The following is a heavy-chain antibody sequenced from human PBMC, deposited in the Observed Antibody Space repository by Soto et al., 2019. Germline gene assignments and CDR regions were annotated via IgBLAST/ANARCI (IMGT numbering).Heavy chain of an antibody. CDR1: GYTFNSYG. V-gene: IGHV1-18*01. J-gene: IGHJ4*02. Sequence: QVQLVQSGAEVKKPGASVKVSCKASGYTFNSYGITWVRQAPGQGLEWMGCISADNGNTNYAQNRKGRVPMTSDTSGSTACMELRSLRSDDKAVYYCAGGGGLGKLARGFDYWGQGALVTVSS. D-gene: IGHD3-16*01. CDR3: AGGGGLGKLARGFDY. CDR2: ISADNGNT.